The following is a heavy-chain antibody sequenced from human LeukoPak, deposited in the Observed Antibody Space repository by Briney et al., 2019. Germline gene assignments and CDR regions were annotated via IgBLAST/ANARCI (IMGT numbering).Heavy chain of an antibody. CDR1: GFTFSSYA. D-gene: IGHD6-19*01. V-gene: IGHV3-30*04. Sequence: GGSLRLSCAASGFTFSSYAMHWVRQAPGKGLEWVAVISYDGSNKYYADSVKGRFTISRDNSKNTLYLQMNSLRAEDTAVYYCARAGYSSGWDPHGYYFDYWGQGTLVTVSP. CDR3: ARAGYSSGWDPHGYYFDY. CDR2: ISYDGSNK. J-gene: IGHJ4*02.